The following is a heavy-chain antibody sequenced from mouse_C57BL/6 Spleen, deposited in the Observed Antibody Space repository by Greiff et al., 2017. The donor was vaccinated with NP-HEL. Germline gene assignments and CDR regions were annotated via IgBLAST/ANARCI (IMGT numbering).Heavy chain of an antibody. Sequence: VQLQQSGPELVMPGDSVKISCKASGYAFSSSWMNWVKQRPGKGLEWIGRIYPGDGDTNYNGKFKGKATLTADKSSSTAYMQLSSLTSEDSAVYFCARGYDYGDVHFAYWGQGTLVTVSA. CDR3: ARGYDYGDVHFAY. CDR1: GYAFSSSW. CDR2: IYPGDGDT. J-gene: IGHJ3*01. D-gene: IGHD2-4*01. V-gene: IGHV1-82*01.